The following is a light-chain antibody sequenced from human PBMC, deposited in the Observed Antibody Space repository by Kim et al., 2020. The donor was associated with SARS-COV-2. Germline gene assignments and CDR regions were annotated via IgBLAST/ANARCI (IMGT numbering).Light chain of an antibody. CDR3: LRSYSGVGV. CDR2: DAT. J-gene: IGLJ3*02. CDR1: TGAVTSEHD. Sequence: PGGTVTHTCDTSTGAVTSEHDPYRFQQKPGQAPRTLIYDATSRHSWTPARFSGFVLGGKAALTLSGAQPEDEADYYCLRSYSGVGVFGGGTQLTVL. V-gene: IGLV7-46*01.